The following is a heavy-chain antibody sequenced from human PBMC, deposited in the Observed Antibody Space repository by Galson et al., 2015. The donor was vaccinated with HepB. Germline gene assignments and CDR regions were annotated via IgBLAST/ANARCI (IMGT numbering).Heavy chain of an antibody. J-gene: IGHJ4*02. CDR1: GFTFSSYG. CDR3: AKEWGYSSSYYFDY. Sequence: SLRLSCAASGFTFSSYGMHWVRQAPGKGLEWVAVIWYDGSNKYYADSVKGRFTISRDNSKNTLYLQMNSLRAEDTAVYYCAKEWGYSSSYYFDYWGQGTLVTVSS. D-gene: IGHD3-22*01. CDR2: IWYDGSNK. V-gene: IGHV3-33*06.